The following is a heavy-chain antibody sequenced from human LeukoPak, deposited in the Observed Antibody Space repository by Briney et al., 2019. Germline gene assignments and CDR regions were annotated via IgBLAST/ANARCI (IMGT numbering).Heavy chain of an antibody. CDR1: TFSSYW. Sequence: TFSSYWMTWIRQHPGKGLEWIGYIYYSGSSYYNPSLRSRVTISVDTSKNHFSPKLSSVTAADTAVYYCARNRDGYNSFDYWGQGTLVTVSS. V-gene: IGHV4-31*02. CDR3: ARNRDGYNSFDY. J-gene: IGHJ4*02. D-gene: IGHD5-24*01. CDR2: IYYSGSS.